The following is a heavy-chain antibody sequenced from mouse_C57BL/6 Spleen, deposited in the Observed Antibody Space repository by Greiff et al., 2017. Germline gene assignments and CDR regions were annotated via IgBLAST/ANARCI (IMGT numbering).Heavy chain of an antibody. CDR1: GYTFTSYW. Sequence: QVQLQQPGADLVRPGSSVKLSCKASGYTFTSYWMHWVKQRPIQGLEWIGNIDPSDSDTHYNQKVKDKATLTVDKYASTPYMQLSSLTSEDYAVNYCARVDYYGSSYGYFDVWGTGTTVTVSS. V-gene: IGHV1-52*01. J-gene: IGHJ1*03. D-gene: IGHD1-1*01. CDR2: IDPSDSDT. CDR3: ARVDYYGSSYGYFDV.